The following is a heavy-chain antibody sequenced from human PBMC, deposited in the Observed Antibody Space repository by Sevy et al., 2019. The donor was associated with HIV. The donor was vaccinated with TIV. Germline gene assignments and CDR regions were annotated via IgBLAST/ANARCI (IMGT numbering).Heavy chain of an antibody. CDR1: GFTFSNYA. CDR2: ISGSGDNT. Sequence: GGSLRLSCAASGFTFSNYAMNWVRQTPGKGLEWVSSISGSGDNTYYADSVKGRFTISRDISYNTVTLQMSSLRAEDTAVYYCATNGNFWSGYLAMDVWGQGTTVTVSS. V-gene: IGHV3-23*01. J-gene: IGHJ6*02. D-gene: IGHD3-3*01. CDR3: ATNGNFWSGYLAMDV.